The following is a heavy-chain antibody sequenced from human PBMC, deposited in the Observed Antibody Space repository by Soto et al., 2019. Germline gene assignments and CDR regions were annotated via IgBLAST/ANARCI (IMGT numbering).Heavy chain of an antibody. CDR2: IFYSGST. J-gene: IGHJ4*02. CDR1: GGSIRSYY. V-gene: IGHV4-59*01. CDR3: ARGIWGTAPFDY. Sequence: KASETLSLTCTVSGGSIRSYYWTWIRQPPGKGLEWLGYIFYSGSTFYNPSLKSRVTMTTDTSTSTAYMELRSLRSDDTAVYYCARGIWGTAPFDYWGQGTLVTVSS. D-gene: IGHD3-16*01.